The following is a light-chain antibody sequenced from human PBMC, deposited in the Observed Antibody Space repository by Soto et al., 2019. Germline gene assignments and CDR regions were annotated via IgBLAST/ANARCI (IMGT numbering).Light chain of an antibody. CDR2: GAS. V-gene: IGKV3-15*01. CDR3: QQYHTWPMT. Sequence: VLAQSPATVSVAPGERVTFCGMARQGVRRKLAWYQLKPGQAPRLLMSGASTGATGIPARFSGSGSGTEFTLTISSLESEDCAIYYCQQYHTWPMTFGGGTKVDNK. CDR1: QGVRRK. J-gene: IGKJ4*01.